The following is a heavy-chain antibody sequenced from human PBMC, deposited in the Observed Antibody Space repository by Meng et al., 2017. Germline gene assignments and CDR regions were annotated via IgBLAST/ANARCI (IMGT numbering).Heavy chain of an antibody. CDR3: ARDRSSYSSGNPFFDY. J-gene: IGHJ4*02. V-gene: IGHV3-48*04. D-gene: IGHD6-19*01. Sequence: GESLKISCAASGFTLSTYNMNWVRQAPGKGLEWVSYISSSGSTIYYADSVKGRFTISRDNAKNSLYLQMNSLRAEDTAVYYCARDRSSYSSGNPFFDYWGQGTLVTVSS. CDR1: GFTLSTYN. CDR2: ISSSGSTI.